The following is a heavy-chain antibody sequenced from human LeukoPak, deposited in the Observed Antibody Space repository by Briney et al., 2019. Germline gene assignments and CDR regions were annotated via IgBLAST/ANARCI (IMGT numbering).Heavy chain of an antibody. CDR3: ASSYYYDSSGYY. V-gene: IGHV4-38-2*01. D-gene: IGHD3-22*01. CDR1: GYSISSGYY. J-gene: IGHJ4*02. Sequence: PSETLSLTCAVSGYSISSGYYWGWIRQPPGKGLEWIGSIYHSGSTYYNPSLKSRVTISVDTSKNQFSLKLSSVTAADTAVYYCASSYYYDSSGYYWGQGTLVIVSS. CDR2: IYHSGST.